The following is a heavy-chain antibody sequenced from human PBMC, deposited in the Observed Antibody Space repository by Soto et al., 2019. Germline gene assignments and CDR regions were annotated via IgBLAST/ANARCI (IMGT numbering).Heavy chain of an antibody. J-gene: IGHJ6*02. Sequence: SETLSLTCTVSCLSVSSAIYYWSWIRQPPGKGLEWIGYIYYSGSTNYNPSLKSRVTISVDTSKNQFSLKLSSVTAADTVVYYCARERGLYGSGSYDYYYYGMDVWGQGTTVT. CDR3: ARERGLYGSGSYDYYYYGMDV. CDR2: IYYSGST. D-gene: IGHD3-10*01. CDR1: CLSVSSAIYY. V-gene: IGHV4-61*01.